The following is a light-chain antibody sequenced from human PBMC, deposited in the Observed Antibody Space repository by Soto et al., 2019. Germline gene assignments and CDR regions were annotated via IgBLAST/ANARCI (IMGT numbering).Light chain of an antibody. CDR1: SSDVGGYNY. CDR3: NSYTSSSTWV. CDR2: EVS. V-gene: IGLV2-14*01. J-gene: IGLJ3*02. Sequence: QSALTQPASVSGSPGQSITISCTGTSSDVGGYNYVSWYQQHPGKAPKLMIYEVSRRPSGVSNRFSGSKSANTASLTISGLQAEDAADYYCNSYTSSSTWVFGGGTKVTVL.